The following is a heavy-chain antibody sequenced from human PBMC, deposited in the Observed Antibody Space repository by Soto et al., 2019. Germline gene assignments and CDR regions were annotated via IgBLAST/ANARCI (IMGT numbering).Heavy chain of an antibody. Sequence: GGSLRLSCAASGFTFSNAWMNWVRQAPGKGLEWVGRIKSKTDGGTTDYAAPVKGRFTISRDDSKNTLYLQMNSLKTEDTAVYYCTTGEGCSGGSCYSIYYYYYYGMDVWGQGTTVTVSS. D-gene: IGHD2-15*01. V-gene: IGHV3-15*07. CDR1: GFTFSNAW. CDR2: IKSKTDGGTT. CDR3: TTGEGCSGGSCYSIYYYYYYGMDV. J-gene: IGHJ6*02.